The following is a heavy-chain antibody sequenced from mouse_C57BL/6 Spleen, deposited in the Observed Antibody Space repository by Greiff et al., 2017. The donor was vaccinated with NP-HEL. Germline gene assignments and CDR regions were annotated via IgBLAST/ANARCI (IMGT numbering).Heavy chain of an antibody. D-gene: IGHD2-5*01. Sequence: LVESGPELVKPGASVKISCKASGYSFTSYYIHWVKQRPGQGLEWIGWIYPGSGNTKYNEKFKGKATLTADTSSSTAYMQLSSLTSEDSAVYYCARSHSNWNFDVWGTGTTVTVSS. J-gene: IGHJ1*03. CDR1: GYSFTSYY. CDR2: IYPGSGNT. V-gene: IGHV1-66*01. CDR3: ARSHSNWNFDV.